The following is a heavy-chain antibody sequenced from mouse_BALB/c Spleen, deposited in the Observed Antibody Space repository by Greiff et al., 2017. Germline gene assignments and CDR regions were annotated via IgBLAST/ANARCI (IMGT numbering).Heavy chain of an antibody. D-gene: IGHD2-14*01. CDR3: ARTDRYDEAMDY. Sequence: VKVVESGPGLVQPSQSLSITCTVSGFSLTSYGVHWVRQSPGKGLEWLGVIWSGGSTDYNAAFISRLSIIKDNSKSQVFFKMNSLQADDTAIYYCARTDRYDEAMDYWGQGTSVTVSS. J-gene: IGHJ4*01. V-gene: IGHV2-4-1*01. CDR1: GFSLTSYG. CDR2: IWSGGST.